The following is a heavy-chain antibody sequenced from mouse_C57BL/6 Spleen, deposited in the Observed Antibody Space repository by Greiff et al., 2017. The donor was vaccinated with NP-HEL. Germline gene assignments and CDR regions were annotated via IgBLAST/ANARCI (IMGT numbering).Heavy chain of an antibody. D-gene: IGHD2-5*01. J-gene: IGHJ1*03. CDR3: ARQIVTDWYFDV. V-gene: IGHV5-12*01. Sequence: EVMLVESGGGLVQPGGSLKLSCAASGFTFSDYYMYWVRQTPEKRLEWVAYISNGGGSTYYPDTVKGRFTISRDNAKNTLYLQMSRLKSEDTAMYYCARQIVTDWYFDVWGTGTTVTVSS. CDR1: GFTFSDYY. CDR2: ISNGGGST.